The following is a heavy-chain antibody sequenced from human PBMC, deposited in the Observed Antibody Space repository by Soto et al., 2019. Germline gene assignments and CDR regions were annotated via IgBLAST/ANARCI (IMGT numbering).Heavy chain of an antibody. CDR3: ARGRSGAAAGTFYYYGMDV. D-gene: IGHD6-13*01. V-gene: IGHV6-1*01. CDR1: GDSVSSISAA. CDR2: TYYRSKWYN. Sequence: SLTVSLPCAICGDSVSSISAAWNWIRQSPSRGLEWLGRTYYRSKWYNDYAVSVKSRITINPDTSKNQFSLQLNSVTPEDTAVYYCARGRSGAAAGTFYYYGMDVWGQGTTVTVSS. J-gene: IGHJ6*02.